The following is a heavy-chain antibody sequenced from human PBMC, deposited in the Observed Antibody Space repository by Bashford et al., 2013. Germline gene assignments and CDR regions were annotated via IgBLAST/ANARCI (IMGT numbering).Heavy chain of an antibody. D-gene: IGHD5-12*01. Sequence: SVKVSCKASGGTFSSYAISWVRQAPGQGLEWMGGIIPIFGTANYAQKFQGRVTITADESTSTAYMELSSLRSEDTAVYYCARARREYSGYDSGYYGMDVWGQGTTVTVSS. CDR3: ARARREYSGYDSGYYGMDV. CDR2: IIPIFGTA. CDR1: GGTFSSYA. V-gene: IGHV1-69*13. J-gene: IGHJ6*02.